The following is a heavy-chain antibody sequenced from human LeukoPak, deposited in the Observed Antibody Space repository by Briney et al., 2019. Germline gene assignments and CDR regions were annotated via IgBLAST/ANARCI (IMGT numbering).Heavy chain of an antibody. V-gene: IGHV3-48*04. D-gene: IGHD6-19*01. CDR2: IDSAGSTI. CDR3: ARDCVAVAGTGYYYYYGMDV. Sequence: GGSLRLSCAASGFSFSTCGMNWVRQAPGKGLEWISYIDSAGSTIHYADSVKGRFTISRDNAKNSLYLQMNSLRAEDTAVYYCARDCVAVAGTGYYYYYGMDVWGQGTTVTVSS. CDR1: GFSFSTCG. J-gene: IGHJ6*02.